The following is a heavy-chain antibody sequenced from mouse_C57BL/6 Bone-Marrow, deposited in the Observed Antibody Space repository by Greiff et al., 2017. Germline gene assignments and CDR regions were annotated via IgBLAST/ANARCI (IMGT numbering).Heavy chain of an antibody. CDR1: GYAFSSYW. CDR3: ARKGGQLRLRGAMDY. CDR2: IYPGDGDT. Sequence: VKLVESGAELVKPGASVKISCKASGYAFSSYWMNWVKQRPGKGLEWIGQIYPGDGDTNYNGKFKGKATLTADKSSSTAYMQLSSLTSEDSAVYFCARKGGQLRLRGAMDYWGQGTSVTVSS. J-gene: IGHJ4*01. D-gene: IGHD3-2*02. V-gene: IGHV1-80*01.